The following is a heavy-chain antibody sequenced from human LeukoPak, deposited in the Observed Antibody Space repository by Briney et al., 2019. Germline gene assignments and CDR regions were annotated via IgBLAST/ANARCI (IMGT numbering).Heavy chain of an antibody. V-gene: IGHV3-53*01. CDR2: IYSGGST. CDR1: GLTVSSNH. CDR3: AKTYNNGFDP. D-gene: IGHD1-14*01. Sequence: GGSLRLSCAASGLTVSSNHMNWVRQPPGKGLEWVSIIYSGGSTYYADSLKGRFTISRDNSKNTLYLQVNSLRAEDTAVYYCAKTYNNGFDPWGQGTLVTVSS. J-gene: IGHJ5*02.